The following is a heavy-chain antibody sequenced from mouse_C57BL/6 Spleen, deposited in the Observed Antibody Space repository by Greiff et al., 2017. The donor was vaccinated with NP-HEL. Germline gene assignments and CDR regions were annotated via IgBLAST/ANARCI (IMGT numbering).Heavy chain of an antibody. CDR2: IRNKANGYTT. CDR1: GFTFTDYY. D-gene: IGHD4-1*01. V-gene: IGHV7-3*01. Sequence: EVKLVESGGGLVQPGGSLSLSCAASGFTFTDYYMSWVRQPPGKALEWLGFIRNKANGYTTEYSASVKGRFTISRDNSQSILYRQMNALRAEDSATYYCARGVWDDDWGQGTTLTVAT. J-gene: IGHJ2*01. CDR3: ARGVWDDD.